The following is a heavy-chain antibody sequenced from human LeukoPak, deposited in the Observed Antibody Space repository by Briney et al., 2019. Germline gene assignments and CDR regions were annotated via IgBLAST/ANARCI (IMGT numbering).Heavy chain of an antibody. Sequence: GGSLRLPCAASGFTFSSYGMHWVRQAPGKGLEWVAFIRYDGSNKYYADSVKGRFTISRDNSKNTLYLQMNSLRAEDTAVYYCAKDLIRRLAVVVPAAGGLDYWGQGTLVTVSS. D-gene: IGHD2-2*01. CDR3: AKDLIRRLAVVVPAAGGLDY. J-gene: IGHJ4*02. CDR1: GFTFSSYG. V-gene: IGHV3-30*02. CDR2: IRYDGSNK.